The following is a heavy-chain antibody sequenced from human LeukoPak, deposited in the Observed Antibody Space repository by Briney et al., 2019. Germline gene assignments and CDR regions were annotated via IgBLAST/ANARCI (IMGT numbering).Heavy chain of an antibody. CDR3: AREPGWTIAARPFDY. CDR1: GPSFSGYY. CDR2: INHSGST. J-gene: IGHJ4*02. D-gene: IGHD6-6*01. Sequence: PSETLSLTCGVYGPSFSGYYWSWIRQPPGKGLEWIGEINHSGSTNYNASLKSRVTISVDTSRKQFSLKLSSATAADSAMYYCAREPGWTIAARPFDYCGQGTLVTVSS. V-gene: IGHV4-34*01.